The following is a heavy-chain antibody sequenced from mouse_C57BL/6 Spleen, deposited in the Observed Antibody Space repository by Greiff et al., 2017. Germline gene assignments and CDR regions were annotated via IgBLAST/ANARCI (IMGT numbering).Heavy chain of an antibody. CDR1: GYTFTSYW. V-gene: IGHV1-7*01. J-gene: IGHJ2*01. CDR3: ARDYGSSYGYFDY. Sequence: QVQLKASGAELAKPGASVKLSCKASGYTFTSYWMHWVKQRPGQGLAWIGYINPSSGYTKYNQKFKDKATLTADKSSSTAYMQMSSLTYEDSAVYYCARDYGSSYGYFDYWGQGITLTVSS. CDR2: INPSSGYT. D-gene: IGHD1-1*01.